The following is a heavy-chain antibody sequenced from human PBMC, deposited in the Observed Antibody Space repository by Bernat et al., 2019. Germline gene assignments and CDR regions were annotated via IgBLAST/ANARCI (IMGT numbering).Heavy chain of an antibody. Sequence: EVQLVESGGGLVQPGGSLRLSCAASGFTFSSYWMHWVRQAPDKGLVWVSRIDRDGSSTNYADSVRGRFTISRDNAKNTLYLRMNSLRAEDTAVYYCVRRDGYKSIIDYWGQGTLVAVSP. CDR1: GFTFSSYW. J-gene: IGHJ4*02. D-gene: IGHD5-24*01. CDR2: IDRDGSST. V-gene: IGHV3-74*01. CDR3: VRRDGYKSIIDY.